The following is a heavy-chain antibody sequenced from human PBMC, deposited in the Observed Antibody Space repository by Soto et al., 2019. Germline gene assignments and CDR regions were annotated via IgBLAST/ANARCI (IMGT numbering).Heavy chain of an antibody. Sequence: SETLSLTCHVSGGSISNYYWTWVRQSPEKGLELIGYMYYNGNINYNPSLKSRVTISIDTSKNQFSLTLKSVTAADTAVYYCASGGNLFDPWGQGVLVTVSS. D-gene: IGHD3-16*01. J-gene: IGHJ5*02. CDR1: GGSISNYY. CDR3: ASGGNLFDP. V-gene: IGHV4-59*01. CDR2: MYYNGNI.